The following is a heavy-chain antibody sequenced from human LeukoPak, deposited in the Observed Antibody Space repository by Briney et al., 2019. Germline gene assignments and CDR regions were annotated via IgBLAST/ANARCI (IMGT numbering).Heavy chain of an antibody. CDR3: AKEVVPEWSDMWFGELFDY. V-gene: IGHV3-30*04. CDR2: ISYDGIKD. J-gene: IGHJ4*02. CDR1: GFTFSSYA. D-gene: IGHD3-10*01. Sequence: GTSLRLSCVGSGFTFSSYALHCVRRGTGRGVKGLTVISYDGIKDYYSDSVKGRFTISRDNSKNTLYLQMNSLRPDDTAVYYCAKEVVPEWSDMWFGELFDYWGQGILVTVSS.